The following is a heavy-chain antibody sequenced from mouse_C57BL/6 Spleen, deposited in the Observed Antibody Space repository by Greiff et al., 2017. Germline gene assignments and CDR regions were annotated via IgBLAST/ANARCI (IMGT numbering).Heavy chain of an antibody. CDR2: INPNNGGT. V-gene: IGHV1-26*01. Sequence: EVQLQQSGPELVKPGASVKISCKASGYTFTDYYMNWVKQSHGKSLEWIGDINPNNGGTSYNQKFKGKATLTVDKSSSTAYMELRSLTSEDSAVYYCARIYYGNWYFDVWGTGTTVTVAS. D-gene: IGHD2-1*01. CDR3: ARIYYGNWYFDV. CDR1: GYTFTDYY. J-gene: IGHJ1*03.